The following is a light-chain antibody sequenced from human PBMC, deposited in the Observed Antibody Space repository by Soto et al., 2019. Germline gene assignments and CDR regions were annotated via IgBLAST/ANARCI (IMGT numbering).Light chain of an antibody. J-gene: IGLJ1*01. V-gene: IGLV2-14*01. CDR2: EVS. Sequence: QSALTQPASVSGSPGQSITISCTGTSSDVGGYDYVSWYQHHPGKAPKLTIYEVSNRPSGVSNRFSGSKSGNTASLTISGLQAEDEAEYYCSSYKRSSTQVFGNGTKLT. CDR1: SSDVGGYDY. CDR3: SSYKRSSTQV.